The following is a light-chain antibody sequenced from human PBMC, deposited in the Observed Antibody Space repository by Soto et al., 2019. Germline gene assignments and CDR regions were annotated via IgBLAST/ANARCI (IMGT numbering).Light chain of an antibody. CDR3: LLYYGGAHLV. CDR1: TGAVTSGNY. CDR2: TTN. Sequence: QAVVTQELSLTVSPGGTVTLTCASSTGAVTSGNYPSWFQRKPGQAPRTLIYTTNSRHSWTPARFSGSLLGGKAALTLSGVQPEDEDDYYCLLYYGGAHLVFGGGTKLTVL. J-gene: IGLJ2*01. V-gene: IGLV7-43*01.